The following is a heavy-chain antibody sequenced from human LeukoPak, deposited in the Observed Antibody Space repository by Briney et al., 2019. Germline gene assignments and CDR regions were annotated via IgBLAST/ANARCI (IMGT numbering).Heavy chain of an antibody. D-gene: IGHD5-12*01. CDR3: AGMVATRDTSGPPFDY. V-gene: IGHV3-11*01. J-gene: IGHJ4*02. Sequence: KSGGSLRLSCAASGFTFSDYYMSWIRQAPGKGLERISYISSSGSTIYYADSAKGRFTISRDNAKNSLYLQMNSLRAEDTAVYYCAGMVATRDTSGPPFDYWGQGTLVTVSS. CDR1: GFTFSDYY. CDR2: ISSSGSTI.